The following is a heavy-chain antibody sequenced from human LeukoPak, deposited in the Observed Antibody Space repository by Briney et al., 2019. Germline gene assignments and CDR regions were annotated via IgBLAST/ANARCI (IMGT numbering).Heavy chain of an antibody. J-gene: IGHJ6*03. CDR3: ARSVAGTHYYYYYMDV. CDR2: IYYSGST. Sequence: SETLSLTCTVSGGSISSSSYYWGWIRQPPGKGLEWVGSIYYSGSTYYNSSLKSRVTMSVDTSKNQFSLKLSSVTAADTAVYYCARSVAGTHYYYYYMDVWGKGTTVTVSS. V-gene: IGHV4-39*07. D-gene: IGHD6-19*01. CDR1: GGSISSSSYY.